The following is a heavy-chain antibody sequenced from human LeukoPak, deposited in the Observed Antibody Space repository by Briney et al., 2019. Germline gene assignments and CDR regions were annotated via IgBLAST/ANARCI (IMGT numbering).Heavy chain of an antibody. CDR2: FDSEDGET. CDR1: GYTLTELS. Sequence: ASVKVSCKVSGYTLTELSMHWVRQAPGKGLEWMGGFDSEDGETIYAQKFQGRVTMTEDTSTDTAYMELSSLRSEDTAVYYCATDGQYVQTHNWFDPWGQGTLVTVSS. D-gene: IGHD3-16*01. J-gene: IGHJ5*02. CDR3: ATDGQYVQTHNWFDP. V-gene: IGHV1-24*01.